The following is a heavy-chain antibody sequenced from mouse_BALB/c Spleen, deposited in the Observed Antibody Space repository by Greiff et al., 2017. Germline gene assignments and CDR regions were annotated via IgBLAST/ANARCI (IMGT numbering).Heavy chain of an antibody. V-gene: IGHV5-4*02. CDR2: ISDGGSYT. J-gene: IGHJ3*01. CDR3: ARGDYYGSTTWFAY. D-gene: IGHD1-1*01. Sequence: EVKLVESGGGLVKPGGSLKLSCAASGFTFSDYYMYWVRQTPEKRLEWVATISDGGSYTYYPDSVKGRFTISRDNAKNNLYLQMSSLKSEDTAMYYCARGDYYGSTTWFAYWGQGTLVTVSA. CDR1: GFTFSDYY.